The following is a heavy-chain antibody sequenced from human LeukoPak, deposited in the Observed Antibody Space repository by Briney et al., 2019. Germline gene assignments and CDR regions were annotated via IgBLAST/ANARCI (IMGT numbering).Heavy chain of an antibody. J-gene: IGHJ4*02. Sequence: ASVTVSCKASGYTFSSYDINWVRQAPGQGLEWMGWMKPNSGNTDSAQKFQGRVTMTMNTSINTAYMELSSLRSEDTAVYYCARPGAAAGFGYWGQGTLVTVSS. CDR3: ARPGAAAGFGY. CDR2: MKPNSGNT. CDR1: GYTFSSYD. D-gene: IGHD6-13*01. V-gene: IGHV1-8*02.